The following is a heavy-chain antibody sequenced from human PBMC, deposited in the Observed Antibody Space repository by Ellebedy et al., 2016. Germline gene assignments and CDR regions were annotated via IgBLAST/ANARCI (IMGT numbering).Heavy chain of an antibody. J-gene: IGHJ4*02. CDR1: GGSISSYY. D-gene: IGHD6-19*01. CDR2: IYYSGST. Sequence: SETLSLTCTVSGGSISSYYWSWIRQPPGKGLEWIGYIYYSGSTNYNPSLKSRVTISVDTSKNQFSLKLSSVTAADTAVYYCARRAVDVEQWLLGGVYWGQGTLVTVSS. V-gene: IGHV4-59*08. CDR3: ARRAVDVEQWLLGGVY.